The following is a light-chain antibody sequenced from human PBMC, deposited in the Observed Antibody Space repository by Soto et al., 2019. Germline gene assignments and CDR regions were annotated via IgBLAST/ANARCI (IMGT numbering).Light chain of an antibody. CDR3: QQYNSYPWT. V-gene: IGKV1-5*03. CDR1: QSIRSW. Sequence: DIQMTQSPSTLSASVGDRVTITCRASQSIRSWLAWYQQKPGKAPKLLIYTASSLESGVPSRFSGSGSGTEFTLTISSLQPDDFATYYCQQYNSYPWTLGQGTKVEIK. CDR2: TAS. J-gene: IGKJ1*01.